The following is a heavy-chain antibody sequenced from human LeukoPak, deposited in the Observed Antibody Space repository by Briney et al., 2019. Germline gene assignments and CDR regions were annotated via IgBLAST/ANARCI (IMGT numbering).Heavy chain of an antibody. D-gene: IGHD2-2*01. V-gene: IGHV3-7*03. CDR2: IKQDGSEK. Sequence: PGGSLRLSCAASGFTFSSYWMSWVRQAPGKGLEWVANIKQDGSEKYYVDSVKGRFTISRDNAKNSLYLQMNSLRAEDTAVYYCASLEVVPAANWFDPWGQGTLVTVSS. CDR3: ASLEVVPAANWFDP. CDR1: GFTFSSYW. J-gene: IGHJ5*02.